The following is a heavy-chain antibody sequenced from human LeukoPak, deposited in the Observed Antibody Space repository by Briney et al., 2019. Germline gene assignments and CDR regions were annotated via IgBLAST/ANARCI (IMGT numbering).Heavy chain of an antibody. CDR1: AFTFSSNW. J-gene: IGHJ4*02. CDR2: INRDGSTT. D-gene: IGHD6-19*01. V-gene: IGHV3-74*01. CDR3: AKDQTRDSGWSFDY. Sequence: GGSLRLSCAASAFTFSSNWMHWVRQAPGKGLVWISRINRDGSTTRYADSVKGRFTISRDNAKNTLYLQMNSLRAEDTAVYYCAKDQTRDSGWSFDYWGQGTLVTVSS.